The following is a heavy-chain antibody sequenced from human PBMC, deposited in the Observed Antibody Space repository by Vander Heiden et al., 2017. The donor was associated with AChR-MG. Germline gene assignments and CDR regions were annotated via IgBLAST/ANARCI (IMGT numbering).Heavy chain of an antibody. V-gene: IGHV1-8*01. D-gene: IGHD5-18*01. Sequence: QVQLVQSGAEVKKPGASVKVSCKASGYTFTSYDINWVRQATGQGLEWMGWMNPNSGNTGYAQKFQGRVTMTRNTSISTAYMELSSLRSEDTAVYYCARGRSRYSYGRHGYYYYYYYMDVWGKGTTVTVSS. CDR3: ARGRSRYSYGRHGYYYYYYYMDV. CDR1: GYTFTSYD. CDR2: MNPNSGNT. J-gene: IGHJ6*03.